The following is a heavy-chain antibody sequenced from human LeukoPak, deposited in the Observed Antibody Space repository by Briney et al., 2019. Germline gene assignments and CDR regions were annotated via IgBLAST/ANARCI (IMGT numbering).Heavy chain of an antibody. V-gene: IGHV3-66*01. D-gene: IGHD2/OR15-2a*01. CDR3: ARGTRLLPFFDY. J-gene: IGHJ4*02. CDR2: IYSGGST. Sequence: GGSLRLSCAASGFTFTNYAMNWVRQAPGKGLEWVSVIYSGGSTSYADSVKGRFTISRDNSKNTLYLQMNSLRVEDTAVYYCARGTRLLPFFDYWGQGTLVTVSS. CDR1: GFTFTNYA.